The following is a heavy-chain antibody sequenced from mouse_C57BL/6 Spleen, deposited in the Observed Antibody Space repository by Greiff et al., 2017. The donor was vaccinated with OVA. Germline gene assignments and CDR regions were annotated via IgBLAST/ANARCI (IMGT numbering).Heavy chain of an antibody. V-gene: IGHV1-4*01. J-gene: IGHJ4*01. CDR2: INPSSGYT. CDR3: ARSTYYYAMDY. CDR1: GYTFTSYT. Sequence: QVQLKESGAELARPGASVKMSCKASGYTFTSYTMHWVKQRPGQGLEWIGYINPSSGYTKYNQKFKDKATLTADKSSSTAYMQLSSLTSEDSAVYYCARSTYYYAMDYWGQGTSVTVSS.